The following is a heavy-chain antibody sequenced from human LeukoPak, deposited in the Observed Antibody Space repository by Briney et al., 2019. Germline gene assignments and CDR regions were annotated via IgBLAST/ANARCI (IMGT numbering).Heavy chain of an antibody. CDR1: GGSISSYY. Sequence: SETLSLTCTVSGGSISSYYWSWIRQPPGKGLEWIGYIYYSGSTNYNPSLKSRVTISVDTSKNQFSLKLSSVTAADTAVYYCARDQSSSSWYPTFDYWGQGTLVTVSS. J-gene: IGHJ4*02. V-gene: IGHV4-59*01. CDR2: IYYSGST. D-gene: IGHD6-13*01. CDR3: ARDQSSSSWYPTFDY.